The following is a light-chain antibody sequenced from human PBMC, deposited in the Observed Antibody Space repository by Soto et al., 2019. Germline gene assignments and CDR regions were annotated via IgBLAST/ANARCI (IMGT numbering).Light chain of an antibody. J-gene: IGLJ2*01. V-gene: IGLV2-14*01. CDR2: EVS. CDR3: SSYTSSSTLV. CDR1: SSDVGGYNF. Sequence: QSALTQPASVSGSPGQSITISCTGTSSDVGGYNFVSWYQQHPGQATKLMIYEVSNRPSGVSIRFSGSKSGNTASLTISGRQAEDEADYYCSSYTSSSTLVFGGGTKLTVL.